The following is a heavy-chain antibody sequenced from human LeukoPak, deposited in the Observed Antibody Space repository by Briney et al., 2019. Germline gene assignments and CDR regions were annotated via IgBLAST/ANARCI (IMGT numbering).Heavy chain of an antibody. D-gene: IGHD2-21*01. V-gene: IGHV3-23*01. J-gene: IGHJ4*02. CDR3: ANRPGDPYYFDY. CDR1: GFTFSNAW. Sequence: GGSLRLSCAASGFTFSNAWMNWVRQTPGKGLEWVSAISSNGGSTYYADSVKGRFTISRDNSKNTLYLQMNSLRGKDTAVYYCANRPGDPYYFDYWGQGTLVTVSS. CDR2: ISSNGGST.